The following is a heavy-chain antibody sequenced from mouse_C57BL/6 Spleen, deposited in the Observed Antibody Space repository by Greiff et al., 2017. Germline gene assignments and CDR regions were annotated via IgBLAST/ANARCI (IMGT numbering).Heavy chain of an antibody. D-gene: IGHD2-1*01. Sequence: VKLQQPGAELVKPGASVKVSCKASGYTFTSYWMHWVKQRPGQGLEWIGRIHPSDSDTNYNQKFKGKATLTVDKSSSTAYMQLSSLTSEDSAVYYCAIYYGNYYYAMDYWGQGTSVTVSS. CDR3: AIYYGNYYYAMDY. V-gene: IGHV1-74*01. J-gene: IGHJ4*01. CDR1: GYTFTSYW. CDR2: IHPSDSDT.